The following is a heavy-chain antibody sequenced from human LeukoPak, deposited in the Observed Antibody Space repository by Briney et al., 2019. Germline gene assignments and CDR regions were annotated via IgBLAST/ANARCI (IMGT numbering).Heavy chain of an antibody. J-gene: IGHJ4*02. CDR2: IKSKTDGGTT. CDR3: TAEGLYGDYFDY. Sequence: PGGSLRLSCAASGFTFSNAWMSWVRQAPGKGLEWVGRIKSKTDGGTTDYAAPVKGRFTISRDDSKNTLYLQMNSLKTEDTAVYYCTAEGLYGDYFDYWGQGTLVTVSS. D-gene: IGHD4-17*01. CDR1: GFTFSNAW. V-gene: IGHV3-15*01.